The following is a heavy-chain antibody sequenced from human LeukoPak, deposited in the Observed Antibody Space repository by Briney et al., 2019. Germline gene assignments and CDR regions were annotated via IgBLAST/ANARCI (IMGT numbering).Heavy chain of an antibody. J-gene: IGHJ3*02. D-gene: IGHD3-3*02. CDR2: ISGNGVKT. CDR3: AKHLAIGIRAFDI. Sequence: GGSLRLSGAVSGFTFSSYVMSWARQPPGKGLEWVSVISGNGVKTYYAHSGKGRFPISRDNSKNTVYLQMNSLRAEDTAVYYCAKHLAIGIRAFDIWGQGTMVTVSS. CDR1: GFTFSSYV. V-gene: IGHV3-23*01.